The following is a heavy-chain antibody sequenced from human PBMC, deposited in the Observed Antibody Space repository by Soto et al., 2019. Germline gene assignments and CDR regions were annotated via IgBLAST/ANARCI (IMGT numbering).Heavy chain of an antibody. CDR2: ISAYNGNT. V-gene: IGHV1-18*01. Sequence: QVQLVQSGAEVKKPGASVKVSCKASGYTFTSYGISWVRQAPGQGLEWMGWISAYNGNTNYAQKLQGRVTMTTDTSTSTAYMELRILRSDDTAVYYCARDIGSVGYCSGGSCYFNYWGQGTLVTVSS. CDR1: GYTFTSYG. CDR3: ARDIGSVGYCSGGSCYFNY. J-gene: IGHJ4*02. D-gene: IGHD2-15*01.